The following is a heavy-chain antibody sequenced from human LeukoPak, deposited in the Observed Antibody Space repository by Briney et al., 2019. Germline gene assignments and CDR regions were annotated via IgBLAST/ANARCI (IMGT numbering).Heavy chain of an antibody. D-gene: IGHD3-16*01. CDR3: ARDPRGGNNWFDP. CDR1: SYTISRGYH. J-gene: IGHJ5*02. CDR2: IYHSGTT. Sequence: ASETLSLTCGVSSYTISRGYHWGWIRQPPGKGLEWIGSIYHSGTTFYSPSLKSRLTMSVDTSKNEFSLKLNSVTAADTAVYYCARDPRGGNNWFDPWGQGTQVTVPS. V-gene: IGHV4-38-2*02.